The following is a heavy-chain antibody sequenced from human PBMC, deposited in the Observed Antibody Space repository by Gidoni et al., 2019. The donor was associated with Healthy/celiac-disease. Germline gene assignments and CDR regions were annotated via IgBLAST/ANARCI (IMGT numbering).Heavy chain of an antibody. D-gene: IGHD3-10*01. J-gene: IGHJ4*02. CDR2: IYYSGIT. CDR3: ARYGEYGSGSYSFDY. V-gene: IGHV4-30-4*01. Sequence: QVQLQESGPGLVKPSQTLSLTCTVSGGSISSGDYYWSWIRQPPGKGLEWIGYIYYSGITYYNPSLKSRVTISVDTSKNQFSLKLSSVTAADTAVYYCARYGEYGSGSYSFDYWGQGTLVTVSS. CDR1: GGSISSGDYY.